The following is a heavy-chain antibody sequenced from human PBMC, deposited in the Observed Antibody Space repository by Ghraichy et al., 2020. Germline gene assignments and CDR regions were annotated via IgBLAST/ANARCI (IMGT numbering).Heavy chain of an antibody. CDR1: GFSLSNARMC. D-gene: IGHD4-17*01. CDR3: ARVYTNYGDYDY. CDR2: IFSNNEK. Sequence: SGPTLVKPTETLTLTCTVSGFSLSNARMCVSWIRQPPGKALEWLAHIFSNNEKSYSTSLKSRLTISKDTSKSQVVLTMTNMDPVDTATYYCARVYTNYGDYDYWGQGTLVTVSS. J-gene: IGHJ4*02. V-gene: IGHV2-26*01.